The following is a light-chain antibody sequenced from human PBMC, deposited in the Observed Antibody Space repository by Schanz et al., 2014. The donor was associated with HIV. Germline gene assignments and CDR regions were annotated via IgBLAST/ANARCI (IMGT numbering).Light chain of an antibody. CDR3: YSYSTSITWV. CDR2: DFS. Sequence: QSALTQPASVSGSPGQSISISCTGTSGDVGSYNYVSWFQQHPGKAPKLIIYDFSDRPSGISNRFSGSKSGNTASLTIFGLQAEDEADYYCYSYSTSITWVFGGGTKLTVL. V-gene: IGLV2-14*03. CDR1: SGDVGSYNY. J-gene: IGLJ3*02.